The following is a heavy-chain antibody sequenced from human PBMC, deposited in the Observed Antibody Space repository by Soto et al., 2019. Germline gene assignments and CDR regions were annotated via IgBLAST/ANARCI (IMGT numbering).Heavy chain of an antibody. V-gene: IGHV3-23*01. CDR2: IGGRGGNI. CDR3: AKDRGGDYLDY. Sequence: EVQLLESGGGLVQPGGSLRLSCAAPGFTFSSNAMYWVRQGPGKGLEWVSAIGGRGGNIYYADSVRGRFTISRDNSKNTLYLQMNSLRAEDTAIYYCAKDRGGDYLDYWGQGTLVTVSS. CDR1: GFTFSSNA. D-gene: IGHD3-10*01. J-gene: IGHJ4*02.